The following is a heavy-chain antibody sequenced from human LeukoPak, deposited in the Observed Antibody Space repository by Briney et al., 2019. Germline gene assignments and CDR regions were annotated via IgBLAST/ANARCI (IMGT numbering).Heavy chain of an antibody. CDR2: ISGSGGST. CDR3: AKPEGVLLWFGELSLTHDAFDI. CDR1: GFTFSSYA. D-gene: IGHD3-10*01. J-gene: IGHJ3*02. Sequence: GGSLRLSCAASGFTFSSYAMSWARQAPGKGLEWVSAISGSGGSTYYADSVKGRFTISRDNSKNTLYLQMNSLRAEDTAVYYCAKPEGVLLWFGELSLTHDAFDIWGQGTMVTVSS. V-gene: IGHV3-23*01.